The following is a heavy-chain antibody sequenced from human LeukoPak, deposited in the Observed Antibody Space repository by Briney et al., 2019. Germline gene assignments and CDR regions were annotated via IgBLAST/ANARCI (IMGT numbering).Heavy chain of an antibody. CDR3: ARDDYGPAGY. Sequence: GSLRLSCAASGFTFGHYWMSWVRQAPGKGLEWVANMNQDGREKYYVDSVKGRFTISRDNAKNSVYLQMNSLRVEDTAVYYCARDDYGPAGYGGQGTLVTVSS. J-gene: IGHJ4*02. CDR2: MNQDGREK. V-gene: IGHV3-7*01. CDR1: GFTFGHYW. D-gene: IGHD4-17*01.